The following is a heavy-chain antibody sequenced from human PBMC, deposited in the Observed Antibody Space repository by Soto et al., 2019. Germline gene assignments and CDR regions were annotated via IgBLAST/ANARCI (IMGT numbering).Heavy chain of an antibody. CDR2: ISGSGGST. J-gene: IGHJ6*02. Sequence: GGSLRLSCAASGFTFSSYAMSWARQAPGKGLEWVSAISGSGGSTYYADSVKGRFTISRDNSKNTLYLQMNSLRAEDTAVYYCARSSSWGANYYYYYGMDVWGQGTTVTVSS. CDR3: ARSSSWGANYYYYYGMDV. V-gene: IGHV3-23*01. CDR1: GFTFSSYA. D-gene: IGHD6-13*01.